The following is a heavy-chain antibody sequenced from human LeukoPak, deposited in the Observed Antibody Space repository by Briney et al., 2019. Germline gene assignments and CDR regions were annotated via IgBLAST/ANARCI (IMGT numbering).Heavy chain of an antibody. V-gene: IGHV4-39*01. Sequence: PSETLSFTCTVSSGSISSGYYYWAWIRQPPGKGLEWIGNIYYSGRTYYSPSLKSRLTITVDTSKTQVSLRLSSVTAADSAVYYCARQRTAGGSYDYWGQGTLVTVSS. CDR1: SGSISSGYYY. D-gene: IGHD1-26*01. CDR3: ARQRTAGGSYDY. CDR2: IYYSGRT. J-gene: IGHJ4*02.